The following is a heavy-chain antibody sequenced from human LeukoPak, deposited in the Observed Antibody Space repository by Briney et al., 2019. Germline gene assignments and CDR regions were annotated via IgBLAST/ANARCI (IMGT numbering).Heavy chain of an antibody. CDR1: GDSVSSNSAA. CDR2: TYYRSKWYN. CDR3: ARQVTYYYGSGSYRYFDY. Sequence: SQTLSLTCAISGDSVSSNSAAWNWIRQSPSRGLEWLGRTYYRSKWYNDYAVSVKSRITINPDTSKNQFSLQLNSVTPEDTAVYYCARQVTYYYGSGSYRYFDYWGQGTLVTVSS. J-gene: IGHJ4*02. D-gene: IGHD3-10*01. V-gene: IGHV6-1*01.